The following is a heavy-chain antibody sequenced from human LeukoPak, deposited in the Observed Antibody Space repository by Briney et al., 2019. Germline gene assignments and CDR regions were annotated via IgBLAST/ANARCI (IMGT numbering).Heavy chain of an antibody. V-gene: IGHV4-39*07. J-gene: IGHJ4*02. CDR3: ARIQLWLRGGFDY. D-gene: IGHD5-18*01. CDR2: IYYSGST. Sequence: SETLSLTCTVSGGSISSYYWSWIRQPPGKGLEWIGSIYYSGSTYHNPSLKSRVTISVDTSKNQFSLKLSSVTAADTAVYYCARIQLWLRGGFDYWGQGTLVTVSS. CDR1: GGSISSYY.